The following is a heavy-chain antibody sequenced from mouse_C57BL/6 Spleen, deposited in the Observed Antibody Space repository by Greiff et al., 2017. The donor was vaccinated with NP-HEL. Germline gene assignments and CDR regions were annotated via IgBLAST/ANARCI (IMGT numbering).Heavy chain of an antibody. D-gene: IGHD2-5*01. CDR3: ARSYYSKDWYFDV. Sequence: VQVVESGAELARPGASVKMSCKASGYTFTSYTMHWVKQRPGQGLEWIGYINPSSGYTKYNQKFKDKATLTADKSSSTAYMQLSSLTSEDSAVYYCARSYYSKDWYFDVWGTGTTVTVSS. J-gene: IGHJ1*03. CDR2: INPSSGYT. CDR1: GYTFTSYT. V-gene: IGHV1-4*01.